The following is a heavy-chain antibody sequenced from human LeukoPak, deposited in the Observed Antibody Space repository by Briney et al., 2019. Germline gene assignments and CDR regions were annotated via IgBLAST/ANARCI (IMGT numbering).Heavy chain of an antibody. CDR1: GGSFSGYY. J-gene: IGHJ6*03. V-gene: IGHV4-34*01. CDR3: ARGILMVYATFYYYYYMDV. D-gene: IGHD2-8*01. Sequence: SETLSLTCAVYGGSFSGYYWSWIRQPPGKGLEWIGEINHSGSTNYNPSLKSRVTISVDTSKNQFSLKLSSVTAADTAVYYCARGILMVYATFYYYYYMDVWGKGTAVTVSS. CDR2: INHSGST.